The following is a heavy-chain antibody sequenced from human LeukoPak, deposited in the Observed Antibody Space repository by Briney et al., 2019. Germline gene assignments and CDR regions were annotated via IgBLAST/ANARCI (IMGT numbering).Heavy chain of an antibody. D-gene: IGHD2-2*01. V-gene: IGHV1-69*02. CDR2: IIPILGIA. CDR1: GGTCSSYS. J-gene: IGHJ6*02. CDR3: ARTRGTTNLGYYYYGMDV. Sequence: SVKVSCKASGGTCSSYSISWVRQAPGQGLEWMGRIIPILGIANYAQKFQGRVTITADKSTSTAYMELSSLRSEDTAVYYCARTRGTTNLGYYYYGMDVWGQGTTVTVSS.